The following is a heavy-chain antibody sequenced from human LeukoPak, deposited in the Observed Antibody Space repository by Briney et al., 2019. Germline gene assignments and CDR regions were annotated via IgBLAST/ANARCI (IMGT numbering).Heavy chain of an antibody. CDR2: IYYSGST. V-gene: IGHV4-39*01. CDR3: ARQDGGYYYWFDP. J-gene: IGHJ5*02. D-gene: IGHD3-3*01. Sequence: KASETLSLTCTVSGDSIISSSYYWAWIRQPPGKGLEWIGTIYYSGSTYYNPSLKSRVTISVDTSKKQFSLKLSSVTAADTAVYYCARQDGGYYYWFDPWGQGTLVTVSS. CDR1: GDSIISSSYY.